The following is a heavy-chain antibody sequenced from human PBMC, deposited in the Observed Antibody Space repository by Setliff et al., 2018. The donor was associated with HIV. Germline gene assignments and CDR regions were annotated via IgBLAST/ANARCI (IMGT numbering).Heavy chain of an antibody. V-gene: IGHV4-4*07. CDR2: ISAAGTI. J-gene: IGHJ3*02. CDR3: GRVGFGELFGAFDI. Sequence: SETLSLTCTVSGGSISSYYWSWIRQPAGKRLEFIGRISAAGTINYNPSLRSRVTLSVDTSENQFSLTVNSVTAADTAMYYCGRVGFGELFGAFDIWGQGIMVTVS. CDR1: GGSISSYY. D-gene: IGHD3-10*01.